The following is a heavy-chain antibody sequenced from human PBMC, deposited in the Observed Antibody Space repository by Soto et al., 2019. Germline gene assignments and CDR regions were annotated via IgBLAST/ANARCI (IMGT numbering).Heavy chain of an antibody. J-gene: IGHJ6*02. Sequence: EVQLVESGGGLIPPGESLTLSCAASGFSVTSKNMNWVRQAPGKGLEWVSVIYRSGSTSYADSVKGRFSISRDTSKNTVSLQMNTLRAEDTAVYFCAREDFGGTTYLYHGMDVWGQGTTVTVS. V-gene: IGHV3-53*01. CDR2: IYRSGST. D-gene: IGHD2-15*01. CDR3: AREDFGGTTYLYHGMDV. CDR1: GFSVTSKN.